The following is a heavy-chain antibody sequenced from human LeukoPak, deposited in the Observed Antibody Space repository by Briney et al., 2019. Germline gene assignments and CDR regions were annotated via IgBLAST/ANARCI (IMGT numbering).Heavy chain of an antibody. CDR2: IFYTGST. D-gene: IGHD1-20*01. Sequence: PSETLSLTCTVSGDSISSYYWSWIRQPPGRGLEWVGYIFYTGSTNYNPSLKSRVTISVDTSNNQFSLRLSSVTAADTAMYFCARGFSSNWILSWFDPWGQGTLVTVSS. CDR1: GDSISSYY. CDR3: ARGFSSNWILSWFDP. J-gene: IGHJ5*02. V-gene: IGHV4-59*01.